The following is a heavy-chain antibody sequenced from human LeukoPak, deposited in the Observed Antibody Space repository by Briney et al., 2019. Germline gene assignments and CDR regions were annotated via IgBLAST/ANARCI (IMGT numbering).Heavy chain of an antibody. CDR3: ARDPGRSGGSCYSDY. D-gene: IGHD2-15*01. Sequence: GGSLRLSCAASGFTFISYAMSWVRQAPGKGLEWVSAINGGGDTSFYADSVEGRFTISKDNSKNTLYLQMRSLRAEDTAVYYCARDPGRSGGSCYSDYWGQGTLVTVSS. CDR1: GFTFISYA. CDR2: INGGGDTS. J-gene: IGHJ4*02. V-gene: IGHV3-23*01.